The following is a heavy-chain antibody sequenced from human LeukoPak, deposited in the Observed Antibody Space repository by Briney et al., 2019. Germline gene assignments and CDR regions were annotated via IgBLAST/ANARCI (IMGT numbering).Heavy chain of an antibody. CDR1: GGSISSYY. J-gene: IGHJ6*03. CDR3: ARVRRTYYYYMDV. CDR2: IYYSGST. V-gene: IGHV4-59*08. Sequence: SETLSLTCTVSGGSISSYYWSWIRQPPGKGLEWIGYIYYSGSTNYNPSLKSRVTISVDTSKNQFSLKLSSVTAADTAVYYCARVRRTYYYYMDVWGKGTTVTVSS.